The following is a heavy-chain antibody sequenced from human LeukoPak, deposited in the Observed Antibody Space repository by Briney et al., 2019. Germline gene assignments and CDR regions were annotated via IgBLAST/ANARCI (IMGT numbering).Heavy chain of an antibody. D-gene: IGHD3-22*01. V-gene: IGHV3-11*01. CDR3: ARDAIDSSGFDFDY. CDR1: GFTFSDYY. J-gene: IGHJ4*02. CDR2: ISTSAGTI. Sequence: GGSLRLSCAASGFTFSDYYMGWGRQAPGKGLEWVSYISTSAGTIYYADSVKGGFTISRDNDKNSLYLKMNRLRGEERDVYYGARDAIDSSGFDFDYCGQGTLLTVSS.